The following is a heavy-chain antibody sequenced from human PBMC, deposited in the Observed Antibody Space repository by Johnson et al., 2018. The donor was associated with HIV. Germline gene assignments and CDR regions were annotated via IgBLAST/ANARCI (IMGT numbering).Heavy chain of an antibody. Sequence: QMLLVESGGGVVQPGRSLRLSCAASGFTFSSYGMHWVRQAPGKGLEWVAVISYDGSNKYYADSVKGRFTISRDNSKNTLYLQMDSLRPEDTGVYYCAKIWGDIASTGDAFDIWGQGTMVTVSS. CDR1: GFTFSSYG. D-gene: IGHD5/OR15-5a*01. J-gene: IGHJ3*02. CDR2: ISYDGSNK. CDR3: AKIWGDIASTGDAFDI. V-gene: IGHV3-30*18.